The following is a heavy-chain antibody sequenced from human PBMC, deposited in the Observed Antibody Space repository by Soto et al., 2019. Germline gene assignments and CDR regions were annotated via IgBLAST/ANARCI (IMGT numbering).Heavy chain of an antibody. D-gene: IGHD5-18*01. CDR3: ARERWGGIQLWRRVYYYYGMDV. V-gene: IGHV4-4*07. CDR2: IYTSGST. Sequence: PSDTLSLTWSFSGCSISSYYLSWIRQPAGKGLEWIGRIYTSGSTNYNPSLKSRVTMSVDTSKNQFSLKLSSVTAADTAVYYCARERWGGIQLWRRVYYYYGMDVWGQGTKVTVSS. J-gene: IGHJ6*02. CDR1: GCSISSYY.